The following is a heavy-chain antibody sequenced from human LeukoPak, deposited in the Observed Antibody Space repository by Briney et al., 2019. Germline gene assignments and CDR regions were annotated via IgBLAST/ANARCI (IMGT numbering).Heavy chain of an antibody. D-gene: IGHD3-16*01. CDR2: ISTDGYTT. V-gene: IGHV3-74*01. CDR1: GLAFSAYK. J-gene: IGHJ4*02. Sequence: GGSLRLSCAASGLAFSAYKMHWVRQAPRKGLVWVSRISTDGYTTDYADFVQGRFTASRDNTKNTWSLEMNSLRDEDTAVYYCARDAGGGDFDYWGQGTLVTVSS. CDR3: ARDAGGGDFDY.